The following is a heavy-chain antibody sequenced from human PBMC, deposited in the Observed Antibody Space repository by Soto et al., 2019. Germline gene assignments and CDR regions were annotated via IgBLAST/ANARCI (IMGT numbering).Heavy chain of an antibody. Sequence: QVQLVQSGAEVKEPGASVKVSCKASGYTFTGYQIHWVRQAPGQGLEWMGWINPNSGGTNYAQKFQGRVTMTRDTSISTAYMELSRLRSDDTAVYYCARVEDGYSPFDYWGQGTLVTVSS. D-gene: IGHD5-18*01. V-gene: IGHV1-2*02. J-gene: IGHJ4*02. CDR1: GYTFTGYQ. CDR2: INPNSGGT. CDR3: ARVEDGYSPFDY.